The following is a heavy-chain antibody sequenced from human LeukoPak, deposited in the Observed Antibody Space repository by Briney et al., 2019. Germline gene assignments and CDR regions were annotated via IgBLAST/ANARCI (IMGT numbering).Heavy chain of an antibody. J-gene: IGHJ4*02. Sequence: SETLSLTCAVYGGSFSGYYWSWIRQHPGKGLEWIGYIYYSGSTYYNPSLKSRVTISVDTSKNQFSLKLSSVTAADTAVYYCARAGGSYSSIDYWGQGTLVTVSS. V-gene: IGHV4-31*11. CDR3: ARAGGSYSSIDY. CDR2: IYYSGST. D-gene: IGHD1-26*01. CDR1: GGSFSGYY.